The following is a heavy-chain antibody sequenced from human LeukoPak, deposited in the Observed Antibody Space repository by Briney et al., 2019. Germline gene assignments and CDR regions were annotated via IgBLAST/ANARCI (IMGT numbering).Heavy chain of an antibody. CDR2: ISGSGGNT. D-gene: IGHD3-3*01. J-gene: IGHJ4*02. V-gene: IGHV3-23*01. CDR1: GFTFSRYA. Sequence: GGSLRLSFVASGFTFSRYAMSWVRQAPGKGLGGVSTISGSGGNTYFADSVKGRFTISRDNSKNTLYLQMDSLRADDTAVYYCAKGKTGRFLEWLLFDHWGQGTLVTVSS. CDR3: AKGKTGRFLEWLLFDH.